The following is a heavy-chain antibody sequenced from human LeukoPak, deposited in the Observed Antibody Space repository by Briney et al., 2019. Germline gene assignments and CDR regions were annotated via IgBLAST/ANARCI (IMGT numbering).Heavy chain of an antibody. D-gene: IGHD3-16*02. V-gene: IGHV3-74*01. CDR3: ARETGHYDYVWGSYRYPDY. Sequence: GGSLRLSCAASGFTFSSYWMHWVRQAPGKGLVWVSRINSDGSSTSYADSVKGRFTISRDNAKNTLYLQMNSLRAEDTAVYYCARETGHYDYVWGSYRYPDYWGQGTLVTVSS. CDR1: GFTFSSYW. CDR2: INSDGSST. J-gene: IGHJ4*02.